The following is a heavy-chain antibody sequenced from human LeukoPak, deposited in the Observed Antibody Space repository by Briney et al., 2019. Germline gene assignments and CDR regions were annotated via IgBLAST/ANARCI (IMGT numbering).Heavy chain of an antibody. Sequence: PGGSLRLSCAASGFPFSSYAMSWVRQAPGKGLEWVSAISGSGGSTYYADSVKGRFTISRDNSKNTLYLQMNSLRAEDTAVYYCAKDGETYCSSTSCKPDYWGQGTLVTVSS. CDR3: AKDGETYCSSTSCKPDY. CDR1: GFPFSSYA. D-gene: IGHD2-2*01. J-gene: IGHJ4*02. V-gene: IGHV3-23*01. CDR2: ISGSGGST.